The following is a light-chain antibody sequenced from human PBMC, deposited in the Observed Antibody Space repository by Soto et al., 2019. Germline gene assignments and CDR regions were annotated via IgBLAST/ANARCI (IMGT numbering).Light chain of an antibody. CDR2: DAS. Sequence: EIVLTQSPATLSLSPGERSTLSCRSSQSVSSYLAWYQQKPGQSPRLLIYDASNRATGIPARFSGSGSGTAFTLTIRSLEPEDFGVSHCQQSSNWRWKLGQGTK. J-gene: IGKJ1*01. CDR3: QQSSNWRWK. CDR1: QSVSSY. V-gene: IGKV3-11*01.